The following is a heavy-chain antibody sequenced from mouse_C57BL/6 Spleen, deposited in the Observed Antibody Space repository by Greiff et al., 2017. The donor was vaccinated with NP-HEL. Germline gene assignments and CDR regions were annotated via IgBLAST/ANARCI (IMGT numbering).Heavy chain of an antibody. CDR2: IYPGDGDT. CDR1: GYAFSSSW. Sequence: QVQLKQSGPELVKPGASVKISCKASGYAFSSSWMNWVKQRPGKGLEWIGRIYPGDGDTNYNGKFKGKATLTADKSSRTAYMQLSSLTSEDSAVYFCARAITTPGYFDYWGQGTTLTVSS. CDR3: ARAITTPGYFDY. V-gene: IGHV1-82*01. J-gene: IGHJ2*01. D-gene: IGHD1-1*01.